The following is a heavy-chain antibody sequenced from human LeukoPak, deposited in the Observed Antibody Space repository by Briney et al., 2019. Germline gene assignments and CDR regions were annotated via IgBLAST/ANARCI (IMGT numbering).Heavy chain of an antibody. V-gene: IGHV3-23*01. J-gene: IGHJ4*02. D-gene: IGHD3-22*01. CDR1: GFTFGNYA. CDR2: ISGSGGSGST. CDR3: ANPYDSSGYRFDY. Sequence: PGGSLRLSCAASGFTFGNYAMSWVRQAPGKGLEWVSGISGSGGSGSTYYADSVKGRFTISRDNSKNTLYLQMNSLRAEDTAVYYCANPYDSSGYRFDYWGQGTLVTVSS.